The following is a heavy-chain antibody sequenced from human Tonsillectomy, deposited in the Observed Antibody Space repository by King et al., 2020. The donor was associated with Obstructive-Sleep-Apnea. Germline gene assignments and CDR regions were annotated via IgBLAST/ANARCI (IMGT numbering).Heavy chain of an antibody. Sequence: VQLVESGGGLVKPGGSLRLSCAASGFTFSSYSMNWVRQAPGEGLEWVSSIDDSSNYRYDADSVKGRFTISRDNAKNSLYLQMDSLGAEDTAVYYCASEHLAARIKSLDSWGQGTLVTVSS. V-gene: IGHV3-21*01. J-gene: IGHJ4*02. D-gene: IGHD6-6*01. CDR1: GFTFSSYS. CDR2: IDDSSNYR. CDR3: ASEHLAARIKSLDS.